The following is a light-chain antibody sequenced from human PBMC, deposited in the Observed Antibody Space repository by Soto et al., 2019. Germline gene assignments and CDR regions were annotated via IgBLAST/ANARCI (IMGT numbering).Light chain of an antibody. Sequence: SVLTKPAYVYGSPGQSITIACNGTSGDVGSYSHVSWYQQHPGKAPRLIIYEGSKRPSGVSHRFSASRSDKTASLTISGLQAEDEAAYYCCSYALSSSYVFGTGTKVTVL. CDR3: CSYALSSSYV. J-gene: IGLJ1*01. CDR1: SGDVGSYSH. V-gene: IGLV2-23*01. CDR2: EGS.